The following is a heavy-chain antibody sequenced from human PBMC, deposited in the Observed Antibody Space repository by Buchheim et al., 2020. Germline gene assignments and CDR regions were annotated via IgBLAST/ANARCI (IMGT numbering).Heavy chain of an antibody. CDR1: GFTFNNFW. J-gene: IGHJ4*02. CDR3: ARELVVASAEYFDY. CDR2: IKEDGREK. Sequence: EVQLVESGGGLVQPGGSLRLSCAASGFTFNNFWMSWVRQAPGKGPEWVANIKEDGREKYYPDSVRGRFTISRDNTKNSLYLQMNSLRAEDTAVHYCARELVVASAEYFDYWGLGTL. D-gene: IGHD2-8*02. V-gene: IGHV3-7*01.